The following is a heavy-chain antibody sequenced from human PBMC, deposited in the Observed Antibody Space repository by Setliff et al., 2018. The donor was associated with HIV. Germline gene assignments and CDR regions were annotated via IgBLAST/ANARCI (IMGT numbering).Heavy chain of an antibody. CDR3: ARLDCTSTSCYPAGISY. V-gene: IGHV3-20*04. CDR1: GFAFDNYG. CDR2: INWNGYKT. Sequence: GGSLRLSCEASGFAFDNYGMSWVRQAPGKGLEWVSGINWNGYKTGYVDAVKGRFTISRDNAKNSLYLQMNSLRAEDTALYYCARLDCTSTSCYPAGISYWGQGILVTVSS. J-gene: IGHJ4*02. D-gene: IGHD2-2*01.